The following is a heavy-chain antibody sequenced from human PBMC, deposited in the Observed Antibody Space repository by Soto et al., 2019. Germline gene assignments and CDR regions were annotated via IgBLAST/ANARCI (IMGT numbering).Heavy chain of an antibody. CDR2: ISAYNGNT. J-gene: IGHJ6*02. V-gene: IGHV1-18*04. D-gene: IGHD2-15*01. CDR1: GYTFTSYG. CDR3: ARAPPYCSGGSCYLLYYYYYYGMDV. Sequence: ASVKVSCKASGYTFTSYGISWVRQAPGQGLEWMGWISAYNGNTNYAQKLQGRVTMTTDTSASTAYMELRSLRSDDTAVYYCARAPPYCSGGSCYLLYYYYYYGMDVWGQGTTVTVSS.